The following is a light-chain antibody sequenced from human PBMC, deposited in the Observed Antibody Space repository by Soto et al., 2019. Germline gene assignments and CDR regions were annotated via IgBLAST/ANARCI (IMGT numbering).Light chain of an antibody. CDR2: GAA. V-gene: IGKV3-15*01. CDR3: QMYNNWVGT. J-gene: IGKJ4*01. Sequence: EIGMTQSPGTLSVSPGEGATLFCRASQSVSSNYLAWYRQKPGQAPRLLIYGAATRATGIPARFSGSGSGTDFTLTINSLQSEDFAVYYCQMYNNWVGTFGGGTKVDIK. CDR1: QSVSSN.